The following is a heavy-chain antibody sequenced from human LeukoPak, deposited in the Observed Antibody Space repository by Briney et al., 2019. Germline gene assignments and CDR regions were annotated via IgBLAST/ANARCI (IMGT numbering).Heavy chain of an antibody. V-gene: IGHV4-4*07. J-gene: IGHJ2*01. CDR1: GGSISTYY. Sequence: KPSETLSLTCTVSGGSISTYYWTWIRQPAGKGLEWIGRIYTSGSTNYNPSLKSRVTMSVDTSKNQFSLKLSSVTAADTAVYYCAREVGATPHWYFDLWGRGTLITVSS. D-gene: IGHD1-26*01. CDR3: AREVGATPHWYFDL. CDR2: IYTSGST.